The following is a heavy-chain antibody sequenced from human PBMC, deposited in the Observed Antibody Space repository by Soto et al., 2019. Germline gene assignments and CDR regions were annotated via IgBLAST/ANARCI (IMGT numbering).Heavy chain of an antibody. CDR3: ARGGYGSGREVNY. Sequence: QVQLVESGGGVAQHGRSLRLSCAASGFTFSNYAMHWVRQAPGKGLEWLVVISYDGSNKYYADSVKGRFTISRDNSKNTLYLQMNSLRAEDTAVYYCARGGYGSGREVNYWGQGTLVTVSS. CDR1: GFTFSNYA. V-gene: IGHV3-30-3*01. CDR2: ISYDGSNK. D-gene: IGHD3-10*01. J-gene: IGHJ4*02.